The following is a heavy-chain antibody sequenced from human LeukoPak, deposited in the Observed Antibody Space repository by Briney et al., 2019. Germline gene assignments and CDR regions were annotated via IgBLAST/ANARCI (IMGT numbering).Heavy chain of an antibody. J-gene: IGHJ5*02. D-gene: IGHD3-10*01. Sequence: SETLSLTCTVSGGSISSYYWSWIRQPPGKGLEWIGYIYYSGSTNYNPSLKSRVTISVDTSKNQFSLKLSSVTAADTAVYYWARHGRSGKGRIDPWGQGTLVTVSS. CDR3: ARHGRSGKGRIDP. CDR2: IYYSGST. CDR1: GGSISSYY. V-gene: IGHV4-59*08.